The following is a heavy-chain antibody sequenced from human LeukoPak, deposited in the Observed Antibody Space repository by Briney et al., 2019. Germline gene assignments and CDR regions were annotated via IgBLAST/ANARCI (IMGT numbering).Heavy chain of an antibody. D-gene: IGHD3-10*01. J-gene: IGHJ5*02. V-gene: IGHV4-39*07. CDR1: GGSISSSSYY. CDR3: ARACRSGSGSYYKNVYWFDP. Sequence: SETLSLTCTVSGGSISSSSYYWGWIRQPPGKGLEWIGSIYYSGSTYYNPSLKSRVTISVDTSKNQFSLKLSSVTAADTAVYYCARACRSGSGSYYKNVYWFDPWGQGTLVTVSS. CDR2: IYYSGST.